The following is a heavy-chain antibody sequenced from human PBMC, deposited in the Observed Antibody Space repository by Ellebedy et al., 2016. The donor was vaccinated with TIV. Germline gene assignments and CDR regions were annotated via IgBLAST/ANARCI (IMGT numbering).Heavy chain of an antibody. D-gene: IGHD4-17*01. J-gene: IGHJ6*02. CDR2: INPSGGST. CDR3: ARVYEYGDYGTNYYGMDV. V-gene: IGHV1-46*01. CDR1: GYTFTSYY. Sequence: AASVKVSCKASGYTFTSYYMHWVRQAPGQGLQWMGIINPSGGSTSYAQKFQGRVTMTRDTSTSTVYMELRSLRSDDTAVYYCARVYEYGDYGTNYYGMDVWGQGTTVTVSS.